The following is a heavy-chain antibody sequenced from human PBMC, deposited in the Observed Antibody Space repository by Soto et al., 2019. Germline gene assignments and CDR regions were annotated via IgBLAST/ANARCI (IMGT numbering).Heavy chain of an antibody. V-gene: IGHV4-4*02. Sequence: SETLSLTCAVSGGSFTSNNWWTWVRQPPGQGLVWIGEIYRTGSTNYNPSLKSRVTMSLDKSENQFSLKVTSLTAADTAVYYCASRDPGTSVDYWGQGTLVTVSS. CDR1: GGSFTSNNW. J-gene: IGHJ4*02. D-gene: IGHD1-7*01. CDR3: ASRDPGTSVDY. CDR2: IYRTGST.